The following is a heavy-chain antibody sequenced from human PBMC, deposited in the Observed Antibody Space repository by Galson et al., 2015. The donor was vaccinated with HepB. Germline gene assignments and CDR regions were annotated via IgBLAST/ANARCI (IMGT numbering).Heavy chain of an antibody. CDR2: IYSGGST. CDR3: ARGPAAMVNGYYYYGMDV. V-gene: IGHV3-53*04. J-gene: IGHJ6*02. Sequence: SLRLSCAASGFTVSSNYMSWVRQAPGKGLEWVSVIYSGGSTYYADSVKGRFTISRHNSKNTLYLQMNSLRAEDTAVYYCARGPAAMVNGYYYYGMDVWGQGTTVTVSS. D-gene: IGHD5-18*01. CDR1: GFTVSSNY.